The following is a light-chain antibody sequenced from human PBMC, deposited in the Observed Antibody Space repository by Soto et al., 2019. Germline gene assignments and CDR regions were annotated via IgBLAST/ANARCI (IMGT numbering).Light chain of an antibody. CDR2: GAS. J-gene: IGKJ5*01. CDR3: QQHGTSPIT. CDR1: QSVSSN. V-gene: IGKV3-20*01. Sequence: EFVLTPSPGTLALSPCERATLSCRASQSVSSNLAWYQQKPGQAPRLLIYGASTRATGIPARFSGSGSGTDFTLTISRLEPEDFAVYYCQQHGTSPITFGQGTRLEIK.